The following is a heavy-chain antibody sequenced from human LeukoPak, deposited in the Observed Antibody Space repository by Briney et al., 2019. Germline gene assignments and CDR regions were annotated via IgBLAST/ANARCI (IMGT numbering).Heavy chain of an antibody. J-gene: IGHJ4*02. V-gene: IGHV4-59*03. CDR1: DGSIRTYY. CDR3: ATNKDWAEAD. Sequence: PSETLSPTCSVSDGSIRTYYWSWIRQSPGQGLEWIGIIYYRGDINYNPSLKSRVIISIDTSKNQFSLKVTSLTAADTAVYYCATNKDWAEADWGQGTLVIVSS. CDR2: IYYRGDI. D-gene: IGHD3/OR15-3a*01.